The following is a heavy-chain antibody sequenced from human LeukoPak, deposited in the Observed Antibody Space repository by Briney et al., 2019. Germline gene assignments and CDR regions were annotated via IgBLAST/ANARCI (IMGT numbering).Heavy chain of an antibody. V-gene: IGHV3-30-3*01. CDR1: GFTFSSYA. D-gene: IGHD6-13*01. Sequence: GGSLRLSCAASGFTFSSYATHWVRQAPGKGLEWVAVISYDGSNKYYADSVKGRFTISRDNSKNTLYLQMNSLRAEDTAVYYCASEYSSSWYYFDYWGQGTLVTVSS. CDR3: ASEYSSSWYYFDY. CDR2: ISYDGSNK. J-gene: IGHJ4*02.